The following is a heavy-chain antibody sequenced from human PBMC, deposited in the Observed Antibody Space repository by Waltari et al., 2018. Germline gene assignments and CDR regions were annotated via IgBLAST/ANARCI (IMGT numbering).Heavy chain of an antibody. D-gene: IGHD1-1*01. CDR2: IKQDGSEK. V-gene: IGHV3-7*02. CDR3: ARSHRRNWNKLNWFDP. J-gene: IGHJ5*02. CDR1: GFTFSSYW. Sequence: EVQLVESGGGLVQPGGSLRLSCAASGFTFSSYWMSWVRQAPGKGLEWVANIKQDGSEKYYVDSVKGRFTISRDNAKNSLYLQMNILRAEDTAVYYCARSHRRNWNKLNWFDPWGQGTLVTVSS.